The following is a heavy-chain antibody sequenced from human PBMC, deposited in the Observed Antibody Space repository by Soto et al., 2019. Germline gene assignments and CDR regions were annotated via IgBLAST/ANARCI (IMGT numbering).Heavy chain of an antibody. CDR2: VYRDDAK. CDR3: ARQRTTSSSFDP. D-gene: IGHD3-10*01. J-gene: IGHJ5*02. CDR1: GFSLSTSGVG. V-gene: IGHV2-5*02. Sequence: QITLKESGPTLVKPTQTLTLTCTFSGFSLSTSGVGVGWIRQPPGKALEWLALVYRDDAKRYSPSLKSRLTITQDPSKNQVVLTMTNLDPVDTATYYCARQRTTSSSFDPWGQGTLVTVSS.